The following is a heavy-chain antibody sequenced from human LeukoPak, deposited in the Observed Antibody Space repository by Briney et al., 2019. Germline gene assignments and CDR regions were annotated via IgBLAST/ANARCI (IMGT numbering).Heavy chain of an antibody. D-gene: IGHD3-10*01. CDR3: AKVYGAGNFYSLFYLDH. Sequence: GGSLRPSCAASGFTFSSYAFHWVRQAPGKGLEWVAVISYDGSNEYYADSVKGRFTISRDNSKNTVYLQMNTVRAEDTAVYYCAKVYGAGNFYSLFYLDHWGQGTLVTVSS. CDR2: ISYDGSNE. V-gene: IGHV3-30*18. J-gene: IGHJ4*02. CDR1: GFTFSSYA.